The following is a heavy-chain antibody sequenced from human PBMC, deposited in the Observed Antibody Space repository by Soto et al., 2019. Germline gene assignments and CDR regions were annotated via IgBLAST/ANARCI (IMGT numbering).Heavy chain of an antibody. CDR2: INHSGST. V-gene: IGHV4-34*01. CDR3: AGDKNTGRIDY. D-gene: IGHD5-18*01. CDR1: GGSFGGYY. Sequence: SETLALTCAVYGGSFGGYYWTWIRQPPGTGLEWIGEINHSGSTNYNPSLKSRVTISVDTSKNQSSLKLTSVTAADAAVYYCAGDKNTGRIDYWGQGTLVSVSS. J-gene: IGHJ4*02.